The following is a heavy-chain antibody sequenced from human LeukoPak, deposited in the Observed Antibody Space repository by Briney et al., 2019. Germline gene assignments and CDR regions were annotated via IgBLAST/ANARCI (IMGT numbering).Heavy chain of an antibody. CDR3: AGGDSSGSVSPDY. CDR2: ISSSSRYI. J-gene: IGHJ4*02. D-gene: IGHD6-19*01. CDR1: GFTLSIYS. V-gene: IGHV3-21*04. Sequence: GGSLRLSCAACGFTLSIYSMNGLRQAPGKALEWVSSISSSSRYIYYADSVKGRFTISRDNAEISVYVHMNSLRAEDTAVYYCAGGDSSGSVSPDYWGQGTLVTVSS.